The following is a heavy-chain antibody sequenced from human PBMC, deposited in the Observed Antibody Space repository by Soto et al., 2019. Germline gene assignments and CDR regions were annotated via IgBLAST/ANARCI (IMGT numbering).Heavy chain of an antibody. D-gene: IGHD3-10*01. Sequence: QVQLVQSGAEMKKPGSSVKVSCQSSGGTFNTYAMNWVRQAPGQGPEWMGDISPMFGAANYAPKFQGRDTITADESTGTSYMQLSSLTSEDPALYFCAREVQVHTPAFVYWGQGTLVTVSS. J-gene: IGHJ4*02. V-gene: IGHV1-69*19. CDR3: AREVQVHTPAFVY. CDR1: GGTFNTYA. CDR2: ISPMFGAA.